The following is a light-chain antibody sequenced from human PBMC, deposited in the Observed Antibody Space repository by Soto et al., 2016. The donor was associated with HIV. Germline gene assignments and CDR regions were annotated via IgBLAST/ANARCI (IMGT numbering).Light chain of an antibody. CDR1: NIGSKS. J-gene: IGLJ2*01. CDR3: QLWDRSSDHPRVV. V-gene: IGLV3-21*03. Sequence: SYVLTQPPSVSVAPGKTARITCGGNNIGSKSVHWYQQKPGQAPVLVVYGDSDRPSGIPERFSGSNSGNTATLTITRVEAGDEAEYYCQLWDRSSDHPRVVFGGGTKLTVL. CDR2: GDS.